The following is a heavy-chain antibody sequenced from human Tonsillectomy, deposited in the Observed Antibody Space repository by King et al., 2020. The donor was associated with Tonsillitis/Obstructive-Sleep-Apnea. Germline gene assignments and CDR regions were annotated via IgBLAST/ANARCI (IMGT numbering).Heavy chain of an antibody. CDR3: ARERASATPYYYYYMDV. D-gene: IGHD2-15*01. CDR1: GGTFSSYA. J-gene: IGHJ6*03. Sequence: QLVQSGAEVKKPGSSVKVSCKASGGTFSSYAISWVRQAPGQGLEWMGGIIPIFGTANYAQKFQGRVKITADESTSTAYMELSSLRSEDTAVYYCARERASATPYYYYYMDVWGKGTTVTVSS. V-gene: IGHV1-69*01. CDR2: IIPIFGTA.